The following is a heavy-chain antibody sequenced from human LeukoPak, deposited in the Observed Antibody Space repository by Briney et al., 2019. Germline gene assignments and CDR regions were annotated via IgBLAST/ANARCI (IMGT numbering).Heavy chain of an antibody. V-gene: IGHV4-59*12. CDR1: GGSISSYY. CDR3: ARDGCSSTSCYTYEYFQH. D-gene: IGHD2-2*02. J-gene: IGHJ1*01. Sequence: SETLSLTCTVSGGSISSYYWSWIRQPPGKGLEWIGYIYYSGSTNYNPSLKSRVTMSVDTSKNQFSLKLSSVTAADTAVYYCARDGCSSTSCYTYEYFQHWGQGTLVTVSS. CDR2: IYYSGST.